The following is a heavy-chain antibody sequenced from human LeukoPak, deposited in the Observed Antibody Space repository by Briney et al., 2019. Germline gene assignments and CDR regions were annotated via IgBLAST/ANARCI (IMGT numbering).Heavy chain of an antibody. CDR1: GFTFDDYA. D-gene: IGHD5-24*01. CDR3: AKAVGMATITLSTFDY. J-gene: IGHJ4*02. CDR2: ISWNSGSI. Sequence: PGGSLRLSCAASGFTFDDYAMHWVRQAPGKGLEWVSGISWNSGSIGYADSVKGRFTISRDNAKNSLYLQMNSLRAEDTALYYCAKAVGMATITLSTFDYWGQGTLVTASS. V-gene: IGHV3-9*01.